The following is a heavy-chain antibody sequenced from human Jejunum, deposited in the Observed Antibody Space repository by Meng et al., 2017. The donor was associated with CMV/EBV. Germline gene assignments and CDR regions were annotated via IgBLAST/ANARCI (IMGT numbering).Heavy chain of an antibody. CDR1: SLSSGYY. CDR2: VYHSGTT. V-gene: IGHV4-38-2*02. J-gene: IGHJ6*02. CDR3: ARALRYCSSTSCHGMDV. D-gene: IGHD2-2*01. Sequence: SLSSGYYWDWSRQPPGKGLEWIGSVYHSGTTYYNPTHKSRVTISVDTSKNQFSLKLSSVTAADTALYYCARALRYCSSTSCHGMDVWGQGTTVTVSS.